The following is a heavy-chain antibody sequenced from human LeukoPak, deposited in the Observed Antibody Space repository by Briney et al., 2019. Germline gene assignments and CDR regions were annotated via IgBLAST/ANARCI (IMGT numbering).Heavy chain of an antibody. D-gene: IGHD5-24*01. J-gene: IGHJ4*02. CDR1: GFTFSIYA. CDR3: AAPRKATITRHYFDY. Sequence: GGSLSLSCAASGFTFSIYAMSCVREAPGEGVVGVSSICGSGNRTYYAPPVKGRFTISRDNPKNTLYLSVNSLRAEDKDGYKLAAPRKATITRHYFDYWGQGTLVTVSS. CDR2: ICGSGNRT. V-gene: IGHV3-23*01.